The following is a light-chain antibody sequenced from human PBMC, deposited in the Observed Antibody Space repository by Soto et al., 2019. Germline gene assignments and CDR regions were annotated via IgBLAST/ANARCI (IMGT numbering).Light chain of an antibody. V-gene: IGKV1-17*01. CDR3: RHYNSYSEA. Sequence: QMTQSPSSLSASVGDRITITCRASRDIGSDLSWYQQKPGKAPTLLIYAASNLKSGVPSRFSGSGSGTEFTLTISSLQPDDFATYYCRHYNSYSEAFGQGTKVDIK. CDR1: RDIGSD. CDR2: AAS. J-gene: IGKJ1*01.